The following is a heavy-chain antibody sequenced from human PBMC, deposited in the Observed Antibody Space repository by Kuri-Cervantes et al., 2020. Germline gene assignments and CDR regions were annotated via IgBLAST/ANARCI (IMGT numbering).Heavy chain of an antibody. CDR2: ISSSGSTI. CDR1: GFTFSDYY. J-gene: IGHJ2*01. V-gene: IGHV3-11*04. Sequence: GGSLRLSCAASGFTFSDYYMSWIRQAPGKGLEWVSYISSSGSTIYYADSVKGRFTISRDNAKNSLYLQMSSLRAEDTAVYYCARDPKAPPNYGDYINDNWYFDLWSRGTLVTVSS. D-gene: IGHD4-17*01. CDR3: ARDPKAPPNYGDYINDNWYFDL.